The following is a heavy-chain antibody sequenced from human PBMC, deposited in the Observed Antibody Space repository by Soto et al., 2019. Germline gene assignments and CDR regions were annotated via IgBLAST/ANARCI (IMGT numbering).Heavy chain of an antibody. D-gene: IGHD2-2*01. J-gene: IGHJ6*04. CDR1: GDSVSSNSAA. Sequence: SQTLSLTCAISGDSVSSNSAAWNWIRQSPSRGLEWLGRTYYRSKWYNDYAVSVKSRITINPDTSKNQFSLQLNSVTPEDTAVYYCAREQKTELTPAPAFMDVWGKGTTVTVSA. V-gene: IGHV6-1*01. CDR3: AREQKTELTPAPAFMDV. CDR2: TYYRSKWYN.